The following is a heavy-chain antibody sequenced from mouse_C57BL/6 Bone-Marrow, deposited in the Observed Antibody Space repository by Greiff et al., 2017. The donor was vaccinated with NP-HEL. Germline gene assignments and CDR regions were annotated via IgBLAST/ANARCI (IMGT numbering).Heavy chain of an antibody. J-gene: IGHJ3*01. D-gene: IGHD2-4*01. CDR1: GFSLTSYG. Sequence: QVQLQQSGPGLVQPSQSLSITCTVSGFSLTSYGVHWVRQSPGKGLEWLGVIWRGGSTDYNAAFMSRMSITKDNPKRQVLFQMNSLQADDTAIYYCAKNWDYDVGACCAYGGQETLVTVSA. CDR2: IWRGGST. V-gene: IGHV2-5*01. CDR3: AKNWDYDVGACCAY.